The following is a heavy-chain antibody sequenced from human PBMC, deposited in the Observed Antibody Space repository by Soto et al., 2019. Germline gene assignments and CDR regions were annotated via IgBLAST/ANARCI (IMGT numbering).Heavy chain of an antibody. CDR3: AVSSMRFGP. V-gene: IGHV1-69*05. CDR1: GGTFSSYA. D-gene: IGHD2-2*01. J-gene: IGHJ5*02. Sequence: SVKVSCKASGGTFSSYAISWVRQAPGQGLEWMGGIIPIFGTANYAQKFQGRVTMTTDTSTSTAYMELRSLRSDDTAVYYCAVSSMRFGPWGQGTLVTVSS. CDR2: IIPIFGTA.